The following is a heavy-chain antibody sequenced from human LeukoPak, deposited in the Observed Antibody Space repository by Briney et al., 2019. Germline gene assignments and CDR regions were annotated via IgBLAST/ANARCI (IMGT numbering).Heavy chain of an antibody. CDR3: ARDATRGGDNDY. D-gene: IGHD2-21*02. V-gene: IGHV3-7*01. Sequence: PGGSLRLSCAASGFTFTSYWMSWVRQAPGKGLEWVANINEDGSHKYHADSVKGRLTISRDNAKNSLYLQMNSLRAEDTAVYYCARDATRGGDNDYWGQGTRVIVSS. CDR2: INEDGSHK. J-gene: IGHJ4*02. CDR1: GFTFTSYW.